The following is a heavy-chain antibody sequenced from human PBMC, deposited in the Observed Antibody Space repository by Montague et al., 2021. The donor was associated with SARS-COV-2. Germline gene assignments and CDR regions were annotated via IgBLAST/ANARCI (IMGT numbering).Heavy chain of an antibody. Sequence: TLSLTCTVSGASISTGIYYWSWIRQPAGKGLEWIGRIRTTGHTDSNRSLESRVFMSVDTSTNQFSLSLTSVTAADTAVYFCASFGSGTLEFDLWGQGTLVTVSS. CDR3: ASFGSGTLEFDL. CDR1: GASISTGIYY. CDR2: IRTTGHT. D-gene: IGHD1-26*01. J-gene: IGHJ4*02. V-gene: IGHV4-61*02.